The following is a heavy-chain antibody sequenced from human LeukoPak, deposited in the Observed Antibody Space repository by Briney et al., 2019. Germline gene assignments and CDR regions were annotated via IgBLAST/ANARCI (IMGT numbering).Heavy chain of an antibody. CDR1: GFTFSSYW. CDR2: IKQDGSEK. J-gene: IGHJ6*03. D-gene: IGHD6-13*01. Sequence: PGGSLRLSCAASGFTFSSYWMSWVRQAPGKGLEWVANIKQDGSEKYYVDSVKGRFTISRDNAKNSLYLQMNSLRAEDTAVYYCAREDSSSWSWYYYYMDVWGKGTTVTISS. V-gene: IGHV3-7*01. CDR3: AREDSSSWSWYYYYMDV.